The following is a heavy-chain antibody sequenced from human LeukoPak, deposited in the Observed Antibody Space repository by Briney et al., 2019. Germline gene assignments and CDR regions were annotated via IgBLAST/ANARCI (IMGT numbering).Heavy chain of an antibody. CDR2: INPNSGGT. CDR3: ARAGRLIAAAAKAFNY. D-gene: IGHD6-13*01. CDR1: GYTFTGYY. Sequence: ASVKVSCKASGYTFTGYYMRWVRQAPGQGLEWMGWINPNSGGTNYAQKFQGWVTMTRDTSISTAYMELSRLRSDDTAVYYCARAGRLIAAAAKAFNYWGQGTLVTASS. J-gene: IGHJ4*02. V-gene: IGHV1-2*04.